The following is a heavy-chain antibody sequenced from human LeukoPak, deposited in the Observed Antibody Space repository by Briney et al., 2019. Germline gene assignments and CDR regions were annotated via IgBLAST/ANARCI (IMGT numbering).Heavy chain of an antibody. D-gene: IGHD2-15*01. Sequence: SETLSLTCGVSGGSISSNNWWTWVRQPPGKGLEWIGEIYHSGSTNYNPSLKSRVTISVDKSKNQFSLKLSSATAADTAIYYCARAGGSSDYWGQGTLVTVSS. V-gene: IGHV4-4*02. CDR1: GGSISSNNW. CDR2: IYHSGST. J-gene: IGHJ4*02. CDR3: ARAGGSSDY.